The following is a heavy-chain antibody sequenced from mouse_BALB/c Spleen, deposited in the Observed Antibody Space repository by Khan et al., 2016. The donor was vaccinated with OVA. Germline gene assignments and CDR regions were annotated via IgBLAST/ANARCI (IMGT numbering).Heavy chain of an antibody. J-gene: IGHJ2*01. CDR1: GFTFSSYG. CDR3: ATSYFYGYYFDY. Sequence: EVELVESGGGLVQPGGSRKLSCAASGFTFSSYGMHWVRQAPEKRLEWVAYISGDSNTIYYADTVKGRFTISRDNPKNTLFLQMTSLMSEDTARYYCATSYFYGYYFDYWGPGTTLTVAS. CDR2: ISGDSNTI. V-gene: IGHV5-17*02. D-gene: IGHD1-1*01.